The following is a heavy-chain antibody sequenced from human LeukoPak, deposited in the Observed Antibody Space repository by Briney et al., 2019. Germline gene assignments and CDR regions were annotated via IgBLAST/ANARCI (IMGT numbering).Heavy chain of an antibody. CDR1: GFTFNKYG. CDR2: RSDDGSAQ. CDR3: AKDRDPYSSGTWDS. V-gene: IGHV3-30*18. D-gene: IGHD3-22*01. Sequence: GGSLRLSCIASGFTFNKYGMHWVRQAPGKGLEWVAVRSDDGSAQHYADSVRGRFTISRDNSKDTLSLQMNSLRPEDTAMYFCAKDRDPYSSGTWDSWGQGTLVIVSS. J-gene: IGHJ1*01.